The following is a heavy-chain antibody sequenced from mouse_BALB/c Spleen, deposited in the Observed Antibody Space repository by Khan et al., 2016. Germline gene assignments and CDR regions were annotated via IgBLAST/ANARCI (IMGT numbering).Heavy chain of an antibody. D-gene: IGHD1-2*01. Sequence: EVQLQESGPGLVKPSQSLSLTCTVTGYSITSGYGWNWIRQFPGNKLEWMGYISYSGSTNYNPSLQSRISITRATSKNQFFLQLKSVTTEDTATYYWARTARIKYWGQGTTLTVAS. V-gene: IGHV3-2*02. CDR1: GYSITSGYG. CDR2: ISYSGST. J-gene: IGHJ2*01. CDR3: ARTARIKY.